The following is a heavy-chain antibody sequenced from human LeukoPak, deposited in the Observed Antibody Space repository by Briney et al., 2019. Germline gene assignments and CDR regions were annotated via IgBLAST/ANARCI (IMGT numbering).Heavy chain of an antibody. CDR3: AKDTNYYGSGSHFDY. D-gene: IGHD3-10*01. Sequence: GGSLRLPCAASGFTFSNAWMSWVRQAPGKGLEWVSAISGSGGSTYYADSVKGRFTISRDNSKNTLYLQMNSLRAEDTAVYYCAKDTNYYGSGSHFDYWGQGTLVTVSS. J-gene: IGHJ4*02. V-gene: IGHV3-23*01. CDR2: ISGSGGST. CDR1: GFTFSNAW.